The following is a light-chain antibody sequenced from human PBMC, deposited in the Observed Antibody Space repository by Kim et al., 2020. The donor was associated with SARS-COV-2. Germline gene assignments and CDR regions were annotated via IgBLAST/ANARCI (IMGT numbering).Light chain of an antibody. J-gene: IGKJ4*01. Sequence: ASVGDTVTITCRAGQYISDYLAWFQQKPAEAPKPLISATSSLHSGVPPNFSGRGSGAEFTLTITSLQPEDFATYYCQQYKDYPLTFGAGTKVDIK. V-gene: IGKV1-16*02. CDR1: QYISDY. CDR2: ATS. CDR3: QQYKDYPLT.